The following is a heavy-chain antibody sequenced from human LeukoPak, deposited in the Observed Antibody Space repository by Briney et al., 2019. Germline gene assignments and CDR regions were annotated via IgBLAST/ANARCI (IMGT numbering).Heavy chain of an antibody. CDR1: GGSISSSSYY. CDR3: ARDTVGYYYDSGGQFDY. Sequence: SETLSLTCTVSGGSISSSSYYWGWIRQPPGKGLEWIGSIYYSGSTYYNPSLKGRVTISVDTSKNQFSLKLSSVTAADTAVYYCARDTVGYYYDSGGQFDYWGQGTLVTVSS. D-gene: IGHD3-22*01. J-gene: IGHJ4*02. V-gene: IGHV4-39*07. CDR2: IYYSGST.